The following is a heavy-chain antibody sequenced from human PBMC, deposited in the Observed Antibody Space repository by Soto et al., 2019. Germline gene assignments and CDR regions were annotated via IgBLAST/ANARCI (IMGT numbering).Heavy chain of an antibody. Sequence: GSLRLSCAASGFTFSSYSMNWVRQAPGKGLEWVSYISSSSSTIYYADSVKGRFTISRDNAKNSLYLQMNSLRAEDTAVYYCARPSRDGYNLAAFDIWGQGTMVTVSS. V-gene: IGHV3-48*01. J-gene: IGHJ3*02. CDR3: ARPSRDGYNLAAFDI. CDR2: ISSSSSTI. D-gene: IGHD5-12*01. CDR1: GFTFSSYS.